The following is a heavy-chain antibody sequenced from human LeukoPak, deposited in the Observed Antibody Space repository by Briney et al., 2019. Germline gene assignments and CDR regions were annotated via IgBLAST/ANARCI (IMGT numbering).Heavy chain of an antibody. CDR3: AKGGKWDVTPFDY. D-gene: IGHD1-26*01. CDR2: ISGGGGST. Sequence: SGGSLRLSCAASGFTFTSYSMNWVHQAPGKELEWVSTISGGGGSTYYADSVKGRFTISRDNSKNTLYLQVNSLRAEDTAVYYCAKGGKWDVTPFDYWGQGTLVTVSS. J-gene: IGHJ4*02. CDR1: GFTFTSYS. V-gene: IGHV3-23*01.